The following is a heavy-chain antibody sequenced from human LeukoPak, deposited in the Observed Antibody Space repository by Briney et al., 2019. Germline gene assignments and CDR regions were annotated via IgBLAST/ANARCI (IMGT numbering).Heavy chain of an antibody. CDR3: AKVDDYVWGSYRPIDYFDY. Sequence: GGSLRLSCAASGFTFSSYAMSWVRQAPGKGLEWVSGISGSGGSTYYADSVKGRFTISRDISKNTLFLQMNSLRAEDTAVYYCAKVDDYVWGSYRPIDYFDYWGQGTLVTVSS. CDR1: GFTFSSYA. CDR2: ISGSGGST. V-gene: IGHV3-23*01. D-gene: IGHD3-16*02. J-gene: IGHJ4*02.